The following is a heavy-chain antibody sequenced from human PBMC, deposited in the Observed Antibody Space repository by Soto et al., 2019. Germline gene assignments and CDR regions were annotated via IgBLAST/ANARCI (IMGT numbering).Heavy chain of an antibody. J-gene: IGHJ4*02. CDR2: IYPGDSDS. CDR3: ARLAAAADFMNY. Sequence: GESLKISCEASGYNFNTYWIGWVRQMPGRGLEWMAVIYPGDSDSKYSPSFEDHITISADRSINTAYLQWDSLKASDTAIYFCARLAAAADFMNYWGQGTQVTVYS. D-gene: IGHD6-13*01. V-gene: IGHV5-51*01. CDR1: GYNFNTYW.